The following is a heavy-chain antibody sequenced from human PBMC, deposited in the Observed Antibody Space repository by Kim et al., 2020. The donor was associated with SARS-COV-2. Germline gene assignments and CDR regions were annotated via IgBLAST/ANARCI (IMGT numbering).Heavy chain of an antibody. CDR2: IYYSGST. D-gene: IGHD6-19*01. J-gene: IGHJ4*02. V-gene: IGHV4-59*08. CDR3: ARHAVDSSGWPQFDY. Sequence: SETLSLTCSVSGGSISSYYWSWIRQPPGKGLEWIGYIYYSGSTNYNPSLKSRVTISVDTSKNQFSLRLSSLTAADTAVYYCARHAVDSSGWPQFDYWGQGALVTVSS. CDR1: GGSISSYY.